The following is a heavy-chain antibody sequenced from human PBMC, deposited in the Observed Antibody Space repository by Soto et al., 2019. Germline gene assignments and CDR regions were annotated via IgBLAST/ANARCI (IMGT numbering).Heavy chain of an antibody. Sequence: QVQLQESGPGLVKPSQTLSLTCTVSGGSISSGDYYWSWIRQPPGKGLEWIGYIYYSGSTYYNPSLKSRVTISGDTSKNQFSLKLSSVTAADTAVYYCARDIAWFGERGSFDYWGQGTLVTVSS. CDR1: GGSISSGDYY. J-gene: IGHJ4*02. CDR2: IYYSGST. CDR3: ARDIAWFGERGSFDY. V-gene: IGHV4-30-4*01. D-gene: IGHD3-10*01.